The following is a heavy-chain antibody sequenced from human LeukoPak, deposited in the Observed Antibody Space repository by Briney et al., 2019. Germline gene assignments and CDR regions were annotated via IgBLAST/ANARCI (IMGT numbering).Heavy chain of an antibody. CDR1: GFTFSSYD. CDR3: ARMAVAGQYGDF. J-gene: IGHJ4*02. V-gene: IGHV3-48*03. Sequence: GGSLRLSCAASGFTFSSYDMNWVRQAPGKGLEWFSYISTSGDSLYYADSVKGRFTISRDNARNSLYLQMNSLRAEDTAIYYCARMAVAGQYGDFWGQGSLVTVSS. D-gene: IGHD6-19*01. CDR2: ISTSGDSL.